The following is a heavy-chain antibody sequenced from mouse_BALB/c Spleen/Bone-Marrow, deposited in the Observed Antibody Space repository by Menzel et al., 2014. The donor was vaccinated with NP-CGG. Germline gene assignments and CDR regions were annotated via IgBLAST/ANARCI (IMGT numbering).Heavy chain of an antibody. V-gene: IGHV14-3*02. CDR1: GFNIKDTY. D-gene: IGHD1-1*01. CDR3: AYGSSYDYFDY. Sequence: DVQLQESGAELVKPGASVKLSCTASGFNIKDTYMHWVKQRPEQGLEWIGRIDPANGNTKYDPKFQGEATITADTSSNTAYLQLSSLTSEDTAVYYCAYGSSYDYFDYWGQGTTLTVSS. CDR2: IDPANGNT. J-gene: IGHJ2*01.